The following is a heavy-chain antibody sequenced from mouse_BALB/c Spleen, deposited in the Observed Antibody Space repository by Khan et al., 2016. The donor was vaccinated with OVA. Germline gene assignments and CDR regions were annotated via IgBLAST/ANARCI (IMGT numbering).Heavy chain of an antibody. CDR1: GFSLTNYG. CDR2: IWSDGST. CDR3: ARQPYYHYNIMDY. D-gene: IGHD2-10*01. V-gene: IGHV2-6-1*01. J-gene: IGHJ4*01. Sequence: VQLQESGPGLVAPSQSLSITCTISGFSLTNYGVHWVRQPPGKGLEWLVVIWSDGSTTYNSALKSRLTISKDNSKSQVFLKMNSLLTDDTAMYFCARQPYYHYNIMDYWGQGTSVTVSS.